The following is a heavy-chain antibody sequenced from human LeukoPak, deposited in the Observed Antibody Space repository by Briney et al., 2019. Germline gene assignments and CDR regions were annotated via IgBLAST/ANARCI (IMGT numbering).Heavy chain of an antibody. CDR2: VGRSGVDT. V-gene: IGHV3-23*01. J-gene: IGHJ4*02. Sequence: GGSLRLSCVASGFTFSSYAVSWFRQAPGKGLEWVSTVGRSGVDTYYADSVRGRFTIPKDSSKNTLQMNSLSAEDTAIYYCVKHSGGVYGNSDSWGQGILVTVSS. CDR1: GFTFSSYA. CDR3: VKHSGGVYGNSDS. D-gene: IGHD1-1*01.